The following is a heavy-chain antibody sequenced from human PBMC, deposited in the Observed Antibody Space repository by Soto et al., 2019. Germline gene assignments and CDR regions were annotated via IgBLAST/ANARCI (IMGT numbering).Heavy chain of an antibody. J-gene: IGHJ6*02. CDR2: INSDGTTT. Sequence: GGSLRLSCGGSGFTFRGYWMHWVRQSPGKGLVWVSRINSDGTTTAYADSVKGRFTISRDNSKNTLFLQMTSLRADDTAVYYCTHCRGESCHGGYFGMDVWGQGTTVTVSS. V-gene: IGHV3-74*01. CDR3: THCRGESCHGGYFGMDV. CDR1: GFTFRGYW. D-gene: IGHD2-15*01.